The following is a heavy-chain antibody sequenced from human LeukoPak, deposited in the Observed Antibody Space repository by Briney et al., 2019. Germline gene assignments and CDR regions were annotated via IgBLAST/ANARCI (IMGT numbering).Heavy chain of an antibody. CDR1: GFTFSSYA. CDR2: ISGDGINT. V-gene: IGHV3-23*01. J-gene: IGHJ6*03. CDR3: AKVAPPNPYYYYHMDV. Sequence: GGSLRLSCAASGFTFSSYATSWVRQAPGKGLEWISAISGDGINTYYADSVKGRFTISRDNSKNTLHLQMNSLRAEDTAVYYCAKVAPPNPYYYYHMDVWGTGTTATVSS. D-gene: IGHD1-14*01.